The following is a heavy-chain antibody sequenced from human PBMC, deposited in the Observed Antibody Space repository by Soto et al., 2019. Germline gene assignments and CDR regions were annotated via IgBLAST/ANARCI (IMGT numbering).Heavy chain of an antibody. CDR1: GYTFSNDA. V-gene: IGHV1-18*01. D-gene: IGHD1-7*01. J-gene: IGHJ4*02. Sequence: QVQLVQSGAEVKKPGASVKVFCKASGYTFSNDAITWVRQAPGQGLEWMGWVSAYNGNTNYAQKFKGRVTMTTDTSTSTAYMEIRSLRYDDTAVYFCARASRYYWNYMMYWGQGTLVTVSS. CDR3: ARASRYYWNYMMY. CDR2: VSAYNGNT.